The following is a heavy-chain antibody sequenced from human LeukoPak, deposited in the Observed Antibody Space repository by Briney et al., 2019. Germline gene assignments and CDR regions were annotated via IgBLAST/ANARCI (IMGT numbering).Heavy chain of an antibody. D-gene: IGHD3-22*01. CDR1: GYTFTSYG. J-gene: IGHJ5*02. CDR3: AREYYYDSSGPNWFDP. Sequence: ASVKVSCKASGYTFTSYGISWVRQAPGQGLEWMGWISAYNGNTNYAQKLQGRVTMNTDTSTSTAYMELRSLRSDDTAVYYCAREYYYDSSGPNWFDPWGQGTLVTVSS. CDR2: ISAYNGNT. V-gene: IGHV1-18*01.